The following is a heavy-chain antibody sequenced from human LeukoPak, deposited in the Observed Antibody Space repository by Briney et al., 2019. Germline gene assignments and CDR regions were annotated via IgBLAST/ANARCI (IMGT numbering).Heavy chain of an antibody. J-gene: IGHJ4*02. V-gene: IGHV3-7*01. CDR3: ARETSGNEYSSNLFDY. D-gene: IGHD6-6*01. CDR1: GFTFSSYW. CDR2: IKQDGSEK. Sequence: GGSLRLSCAASGFTFSSYWMSWVRQAPGKGLEWVANIKQDGSEKYYVDSVKGRFTISRDNAKNSLYLQMNSLRAEDTAVYYCARETSGNEYSSNLFDYWGQGTLVTVSS.